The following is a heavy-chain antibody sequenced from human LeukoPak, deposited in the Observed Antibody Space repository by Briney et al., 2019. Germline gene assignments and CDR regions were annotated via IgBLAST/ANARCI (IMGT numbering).Heavy chain of an antibody. CDR1: DYTFTSYY. CDR3: ARDGVGYYDSSGYYYFQH. J-gene: IGHJ1*01. Sequence: ASVKVSCKASDYTFTSYYLYWVRQAPGQGLEWMGWINPNTGGTDYAQKFQGRVTMTSDTSISTAYMVLSRLRSDDTAVYYCARDGVGYYDSSGYYYFQHWGQGTLVTVSS. D-gene: IGHD3-22*01. V-gene: IGHV1-2*02. CDR2: INPNTGGT.